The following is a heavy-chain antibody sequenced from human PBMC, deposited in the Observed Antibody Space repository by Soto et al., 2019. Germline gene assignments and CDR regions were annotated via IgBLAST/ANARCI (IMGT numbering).Heavy chain of an antibody. Sequence: QVQLVESGGGVVQPGRSLRLSCAASGFTFSSYGMHWVRQAPGKGLEWVAVIWYDGSNKYYADSVKGRFTISRDNSKNTLYLQMNSLRAEDTAVYYCARDPMYSSGRDPPDYWGQGTMVTVSS. CDR2: IWYDGSNK. D-gene: IGHD6-19*01. J-gene: IGHJ4*02. V-gene: IGHV3-33*01. CDR3: ARDPMYSSGRDPPDY. CDR1: GFTFSSYG.